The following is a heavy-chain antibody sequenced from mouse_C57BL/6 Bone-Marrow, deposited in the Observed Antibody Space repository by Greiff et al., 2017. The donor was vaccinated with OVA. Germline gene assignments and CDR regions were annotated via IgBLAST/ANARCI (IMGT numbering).Heavy chain of an antibody. D-gene: IGHD3-3*01. J-gene: IGHJ2*01. Sequence: VQLQQPGAELVKPGASVKLSCKASGYTFTSYWMQWVKQRPGQGLEWIGEIDPSASYTNSNQQFKGKATLTVDTSSSTAYMQLSSLTAEDSAVYYCARENGTDYWGQGTTLTVAS. CDR2: IDPSASYT. CDR1: GYTFTSYW. CDR3: ARENGTDY. V-gene: IGHV1-50*01.